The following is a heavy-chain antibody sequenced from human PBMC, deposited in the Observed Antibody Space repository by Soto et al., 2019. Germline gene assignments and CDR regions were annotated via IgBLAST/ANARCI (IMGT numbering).Heavy chain of an antibody. CDR2: IKSKTDGGTT. CDR3: TTETESITIFGVVNTDAFDI. CDR1: GFTFSNAW. Sequence: GGSLRLSCAASGFTFSNAWMNWVRQAPGKGLEWVGRIKSKTDGGTTDYAAPVKGRFTISRDDSKNTLYLQMNSLKTEDTAVYYCTTETESITIFGVVNTDAFDIWGQGTMVTVSS. J-gene: IGHJ3*02. D-gene: IGHD3-3*01. V-gene: IGHV3-15*07.